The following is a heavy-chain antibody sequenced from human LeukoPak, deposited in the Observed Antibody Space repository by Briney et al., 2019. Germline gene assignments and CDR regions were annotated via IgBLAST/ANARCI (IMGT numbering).Heavy chain of an antibody. V-gene: IGHV4-61*02. CDR3: ARAPRGATSPLDY. D-gene: IGHD1-26*01. Sequence: PSETLPLTCTVSGGSISSGSYYWSWIRQPAGKGLEWIGRIYTSGSTNYNPSLKSRVTISVDTSKNQFSLKLSSVTAADTAVYYCARAPRGATSPLDYWGQGTLVTVSS. CDR2: IYTSGST. CDR1: GGSISSGSYY. J-gene: IGHJ4*02.